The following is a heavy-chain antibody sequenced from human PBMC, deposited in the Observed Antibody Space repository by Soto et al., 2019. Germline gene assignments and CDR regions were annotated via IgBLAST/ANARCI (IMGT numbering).Heavy chain of an antibody. D-gene: IGHD5-12*01. CDR2: IKKDGSEE. CDR1: GFTFRTYW. CDR3: AKDEAPSERGFSGCDH. V-gene: IGHV3-7*01. J-gene: IGHJ4*02. Sequence: GGSLTLSCATSGFTFRTYWMSWVRQAPGKGLEWVACIKKDGSEEYYADSVKGRFTISRDNSKNTLYLQMSSLRVEDTAVYYCAKDEAPSERGFSGCDHWGQGTLVTVPS.